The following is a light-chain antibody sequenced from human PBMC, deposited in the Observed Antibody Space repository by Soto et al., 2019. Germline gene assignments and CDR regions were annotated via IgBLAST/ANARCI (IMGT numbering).Light chain of an antibody. Sequence: EIVLTQSPGTLSLSPGERATLSCRASQRVRSSSLAWYQQKPGQAPRLLIYGASSRATGIPDRFSGSGSGTDFTLTISRLEPEDFAVYYCQQYGSSPPLSFGGGTKVDIK. CDR1: QRVRSSS. V-gene: IGKV3-20*01. CDR3: QQYGSSPPLS. CDR2: GAS. J-gene: IGKJ4*01.